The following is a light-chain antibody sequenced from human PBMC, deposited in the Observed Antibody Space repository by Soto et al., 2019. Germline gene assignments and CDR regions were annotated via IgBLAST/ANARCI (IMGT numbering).Light chain of an antibody. CDR2: KAS. V-gene: IGKV1-5*03. CDR1: QSISSW. CDR3: QQYNDNWT. Sequence: DIQMTQSPSTLSASVGDRVTITCRASQSISSWLAWYQQKPGKAPKLLIYKASTLQSGVPSRFSGSGSGTEFTLAISSLQPDDSATYYCQQYNDNWTFGQGTTVDIK. J-gene: IGKJ1*01.